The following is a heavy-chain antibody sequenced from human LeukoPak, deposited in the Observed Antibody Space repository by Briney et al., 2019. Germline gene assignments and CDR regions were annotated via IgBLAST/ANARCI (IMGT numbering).Heavy chain of an antibody. CDR2: INPSGGST. CDR3: ARANRTVAGTYYAFDI. V-gene: IGHV1-46*01. CDR1: GYTFTSYY. D-gene: IGHD6-19*01. Sequence: ASVKVSCTASGYTFTSYYMHWVRQAPGQGLEWMGVINPSGGSTSYAQKFQGRVTMTRDMSTSTVYMELSSLRSEDMAVYYCARANRTVAGTYYAFDIWGQGTMVTVSS. J-gene: IGHJ3*02.